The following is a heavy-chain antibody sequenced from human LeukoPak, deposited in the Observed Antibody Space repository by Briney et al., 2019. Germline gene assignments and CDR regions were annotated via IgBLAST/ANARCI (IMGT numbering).Heavy chain of an antibody. J-gene: IGHJ4*02. CDR1: GYSISSGYY. CDR3: ARDEVRGANFDY. D-gene: IGHD3-10*01. CDR2: IYHSGST. Sequence: SETLSLTCTVSGYSISSGYYWGWIRQPPGKGLEWIGSIYHSGSTYYNPSLKSRVIISVDTSKNQFSLKLSSVTAADTAVYYCARDEVRGANFDYWGQGTLVTVSS. V-gene: IGHV4-38-2*02.